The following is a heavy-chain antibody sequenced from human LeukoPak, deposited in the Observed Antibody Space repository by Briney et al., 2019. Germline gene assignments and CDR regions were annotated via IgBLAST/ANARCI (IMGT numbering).Heavy chain of an antibody. CDR3: ASFGTTDY. D-gene: IGHD1-1*01. Sequence: GGSLRLSCAASGFTFSSYWMHWVRQAPGKGLVWVSRINSDGGLTNYADSVKGRFTISRDNAENMLFLQMNSLRAEDTAVYYCASFGTTDYWGQGSLVTVSS. CDR2: INSDGGLT. J-gene: IGHJ4*02. CDR1: GFTFSSYW. V-gene: IGHV3-74*01.